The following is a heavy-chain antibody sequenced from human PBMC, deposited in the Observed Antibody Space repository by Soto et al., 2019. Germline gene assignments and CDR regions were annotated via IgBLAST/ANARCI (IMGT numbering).Heavy chain of an antibody. J-gene: IGHJ3*02. CDR3: ARHYYDRDDAFDI. D-gene: IGHD3-22*01. Sequence: NPSETLSLTCTVSGGSISSSSYYWGWIRQPPGKGLEWIGSIYYSGSTYYNPSLKSRVTISVDTSKNQFSLKLSSVTAADTAVYYCARHYYDRDDAFDIWGQGTMVTVSS. V-gene: IGHV4-39*01. CDR2: IYYSGST. CDR1: GGSISSSSYY.